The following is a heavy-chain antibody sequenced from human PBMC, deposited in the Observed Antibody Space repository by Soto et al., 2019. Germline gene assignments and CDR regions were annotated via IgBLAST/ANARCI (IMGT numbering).Heavy chain of an antibody. D-gene: IGHD6-19*01. CDR2: IIPIFGTA. J-gene: IGHJ6*02. V-gene: IGHV1-69*13. CDR3: ARVPAVAGTYYCYYGMDV. CDR1: GGTFSSYA. Sequence: GASVKVSCKASGGTFSSYAISWVRQAPGQGLEWMGGIIPIFGTANYAQKFQGRVTITADESTSTAYMELSSLRSEDTAVYYCARVPAVAGTYYCYYGMDVWGQGPTVTVSS.